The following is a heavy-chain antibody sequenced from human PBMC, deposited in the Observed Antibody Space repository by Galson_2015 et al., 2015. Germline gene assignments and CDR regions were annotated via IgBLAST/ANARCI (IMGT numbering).Heavy chain of an antibody. Sequence: SVKVSCKVSGYTLTELSMHWVRQAPGKGLEWMGGFDPEDGETIYAQKFQGRVTMTEDTSTDTAYMELSSLRSEDTAVYYCATPNPLDYGVYRYYFDYWGQGTLVTVSS. D-gene: IGHD4-17*01. CDR2: FDPEDGET. J-gene: IGHJ4*02. CDR1: GYTLTELS. CDR3: ATPNPLDYGVYRYYFDY. V-gene: IGHV1-24*01.